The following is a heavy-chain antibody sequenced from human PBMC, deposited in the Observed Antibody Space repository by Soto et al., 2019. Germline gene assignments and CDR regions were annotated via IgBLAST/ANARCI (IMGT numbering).Heavy chain of an antibody. CDR1: GFTFSSYW. D-gene: IGHD2-15*01. Sequence: EVQLVESGGGLVQPGGSLRLSCAASGFTFSSYWMSWVRQAPGKGLEWVANIKQDGSEKYYVDSVKGRFTISRDNAKNSLYPQMNSLRAEDTAVYYCARAASSCSGGSCYSRFDYWGQGTLVTVSS. V-gene: IGHV3-7*03. J-gene: IGHJ4*02. CDR3: ARAASSCSGGSCYSRFDY. CDR2: IKQDGSEK.